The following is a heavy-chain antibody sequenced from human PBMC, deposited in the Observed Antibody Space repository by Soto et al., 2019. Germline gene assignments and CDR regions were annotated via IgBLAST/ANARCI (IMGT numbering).Heavy chain of an antibody. J-gene: IGHJ4*02. CDR2: ISSGGST. CDR1: AFTFSNYG. Sequence: EVQLLESGGGLVQPGGSLRLSCAASAFTFSNYGMSWVRQAPGKGLEWVSAISSGGSTFSAESVKGRFTISRDNSKNTLYLQMNSLRAEDTAVYYCAKENSGYEKWGPGTLVTVSS. CDR3: AKENSGYEK. D-gene: IGHD5-12*01. V-gene: IGHV3-23*01.